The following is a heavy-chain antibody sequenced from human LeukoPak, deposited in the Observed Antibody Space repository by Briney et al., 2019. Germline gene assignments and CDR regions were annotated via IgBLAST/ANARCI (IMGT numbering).Heavy chain of an antibody. D-gene: IGHD3-10*01. Sequence: GGSLRLSCAASGFTFSSYWMSWVRQAPGKGLEWVANIKQDGSEKDYVDSVKGRFTISRDNAKNSLYLQMNSLRAEDTAVYYCVGTVLLWFGGFDYWGQGTLVTVSS. CDR1: GFTFSSYW. V-gene: IGHV3-7*01. CDR3: VGTVLLWFGGFDY. CDR2: IKQDGSEK. J-gene: IGHJ4*02.